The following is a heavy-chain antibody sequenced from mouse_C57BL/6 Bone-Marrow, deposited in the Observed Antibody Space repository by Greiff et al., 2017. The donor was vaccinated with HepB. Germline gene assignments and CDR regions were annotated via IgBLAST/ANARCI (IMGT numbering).Heavy chain of an antibody. Sequence: QVHVKQSGAELARPGASVKLSCKASGYTFTSYGISWVKQRTGQGLEWIGEIYPRSGNTYYNEKFKGKATLTADKSSSTAYMELRSLTSEDSAVYFCARSRPMDYWGQGTSVTVSS. CDR1: GYTFTSYG. J-gene: IGHJ4*01. V-gene: IGHV1-81*01. CDR2: IYPRSGNT. CDR3: ARSRPMDY.